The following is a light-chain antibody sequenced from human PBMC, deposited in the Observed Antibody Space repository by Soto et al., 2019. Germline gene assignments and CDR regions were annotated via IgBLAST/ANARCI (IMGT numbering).Light chain of an antibody. CDR3: SSYTSSSTLVV. V-gene: IGLV2-14*01. CDR1: SSDVGGYNY. Sequence: QSALTQPASVSGSPGQSITISCTGTSSDVGGYNYVSWYQQHPGTAPKLMIYDVNNRPSGVSNRFSGSKSGNTASLTISGLQAEDEADYYCSSYTSSSTLVVFGGGTKVTGL. J-gene: IGLJ2*01. CDR2: DVN.